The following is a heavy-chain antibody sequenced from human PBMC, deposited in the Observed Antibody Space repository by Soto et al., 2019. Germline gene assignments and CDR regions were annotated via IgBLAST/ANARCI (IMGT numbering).Heavy chain of an antibody. J-gene: IGHJ4*02. CDR2: IYPGDSDT. V-gene: IGHV5-51*01. Sequence: GAALNVTASCSGKRFISFLAGSVRQVSGKGLEWMGIIYPGDSDTRYSPSFQGQVTISADKSISTAYLQWSSLKASDTAMYYCARGSSGFSDFNWGQGTLVTVSS. D-gene: IGHD3-22*01. CDR1: GKRFISFL. CDR3: ARGSSGFSDFN.